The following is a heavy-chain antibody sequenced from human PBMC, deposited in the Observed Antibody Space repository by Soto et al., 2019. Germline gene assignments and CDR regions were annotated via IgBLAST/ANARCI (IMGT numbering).Heavy chain of an antibody. D-gene: IGHD1-1*01. CDR1: GFTFSSYS. CDR2: ISRTSDSI. Sequence: GGSLRLSCAASGFTFSSYSMSWVRQAPGKGPEWVSYISRTSDSIYYADSVRGRFTISRDNAKNSLYLQMNSLRDEDTAVYYCASVQEMSTKFAFHIWGQGTMVTVSS. CDR3: ASVQEMSTKFAFHI. J-gene: IGHJ3*02. V-gene: IGHV3-48*02.